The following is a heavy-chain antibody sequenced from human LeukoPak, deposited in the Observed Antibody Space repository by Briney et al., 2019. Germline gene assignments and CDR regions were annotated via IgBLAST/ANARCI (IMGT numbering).Heavy chain of an antibody. D-gene: IGHD3-16*01. Sequence: ASVKVSCKASGYTLTGYYMHWVRPAPGQGLEWMGWINPNSGDTTYATKFQGRVTMTRDTSISTAYMELSRLRSDDTAVYYCARVRYRLAETYIDYWGQGTLVTVSS. J-gene: IGHJ4*02. CDR3: ARVRYRLAETYIDY. V-gene: IGHV1-2*02. CDR2: INPNSGDT. CDR1: GYTLTGYY.